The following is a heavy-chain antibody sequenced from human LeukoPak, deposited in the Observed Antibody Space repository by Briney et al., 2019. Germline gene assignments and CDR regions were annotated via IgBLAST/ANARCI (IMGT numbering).Heavy chain of an antibody. CDR2: IRSKANSYAT. CDR3: TSGGYCSSTSCYGEN. V-gene: IGHV3-73*01. CDR1: GFTFSGAA. J-gene: IGHJ4*02. D-gene: IGHD2-2*01. Sequence: GGSLTLSCAASGFTFSGAAMHWVRQASGKGPEWVGRIRSKANSYATAYAASVKGRFTISRDDSKNTAYLQMNSLKNEDTAVYYCTSGGYCSSTSCYGENWGQGTLVTVSS.